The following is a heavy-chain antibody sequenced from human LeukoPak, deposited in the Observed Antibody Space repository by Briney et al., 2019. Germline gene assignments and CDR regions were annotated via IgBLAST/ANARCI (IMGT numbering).Heavy chain of an antibody. CDR1: GGTFSSYA. J-gene: IGHJ5*02. D-gene: IGHD6-19*01. CDR2: IIPIFGTA. CDR3: ARDRPTGYSSGWYQGLNWFDP. V-gene: IGHV1-69*05. Sequence: SVKVSCKASGGTFSSYAISWVRQAPGQGLEWMGGIIPIFGTANYAQKLQGRITMTTDTSTSTAYMELRSLRSDDTAVYYCARDRPTGYSSGWYQGLNWFDPWGQGTLVTVSS.